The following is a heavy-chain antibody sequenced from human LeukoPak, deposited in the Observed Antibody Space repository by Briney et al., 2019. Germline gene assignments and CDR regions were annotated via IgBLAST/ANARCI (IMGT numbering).Heavy chain of an antibody. CDR2: ISSGGNTK. CDR1: GFSFSSYE. CDR3: ARDTVNGPFVISLDY. Sequence: PGGSLRLSCAASGFSFSSYEMNWVREAPGKGLEWVSHISSGGNTKYYVDSVRGRFSMSRDNPKNLLFLQMNSLRAEDTAVYYCARDTVNGPFVISLDYWGQGALVTVSS. J-gene: IGHJ4*02. D-gene: IGHD2-8*01. V-gene: IGHV3-48*03.